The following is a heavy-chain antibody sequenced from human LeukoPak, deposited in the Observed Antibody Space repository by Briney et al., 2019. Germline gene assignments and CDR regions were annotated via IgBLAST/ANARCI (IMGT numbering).Heavy chain of an antibody. Sequence: ASVKVPCKASGYTFTSYDINWVRQATGQGLEWMGWMNPNSGNTGYAQKFQGRVTMTRNTSISTAYMELSSLRSEDTAVYYCARVRMRGYSRTPPLGYWGQGTLVTVSS. J-gene: IGHJ4*02. CDR1: GYTFTSYD. CDR3: ARVRMRGYSRTPPLGY. D-gene: IGHD6-13*01. CDR2: MNPNSGNT. V-gene: IGHV1-8*01.